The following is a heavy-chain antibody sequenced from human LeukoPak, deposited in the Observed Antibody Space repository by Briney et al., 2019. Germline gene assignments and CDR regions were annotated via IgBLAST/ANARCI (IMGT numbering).Heavy chain of an antibody. J-gene: IGHJ3*02. CDR1: GYTFTSYG. D-gene: IGHD1-20*01. CDR3: ARADLTANWKPSDAFDI. V-gene: IGHV1-18*01. Sequence: ASVKVSCKASGYTFTSYGISWVRQAPGQGLEWMGWISAYNGNTNYAQKFQGRVIMTTDTSTSTAYMELRSLRSDDTAVYYCARADLTANWKPSDAFDIWGQGTMVTVSS. CDR2: ISAYNGNT.